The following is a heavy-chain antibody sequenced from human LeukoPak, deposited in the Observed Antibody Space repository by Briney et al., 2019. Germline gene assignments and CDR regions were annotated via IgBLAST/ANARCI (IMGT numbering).Heavy chain of an antibody. J-gene: IGHJ4*02. D-gene: IGHD5-12*01. Sequence: SETLSLTCTVSGGSISSSNHYWGWIRQPPGKGLVWIGNIYCTGSATYYNPSLKSRVTMSVDTSKNQFSLKLSSVTAADTAVYYCARAIWYSGYDYSDYWGQGTLVTVSS. CDR3: ARAIWYSGYDYSDY. CDR2: IYCTGSAT. CDR1: GGSISSSNHY. V-gene: IGHV4-39*07.